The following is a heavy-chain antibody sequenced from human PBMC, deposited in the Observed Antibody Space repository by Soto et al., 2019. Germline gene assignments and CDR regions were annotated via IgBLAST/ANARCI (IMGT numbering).Heavy chain of an antibody. Sequence: EVQLVESGGGLVKPGGSLRLSCAASGFTFSSYSMNWVRQAPGKGPEWVSSISSSSSYIYYADSVKGRFTISRDNAKTSLYLQMNSLRAEDTAVYYCARDLYSSSARYFDYWGQGTLVTVSS. D-gene: IGHD6-6*01. V-gene: IGHV3-21*01. J-gene: IGHJ4*02. CDR2: ISSSSSYI. CDR1: GFTFSSYS. CDR3: ARDLYSSSARYFDY.